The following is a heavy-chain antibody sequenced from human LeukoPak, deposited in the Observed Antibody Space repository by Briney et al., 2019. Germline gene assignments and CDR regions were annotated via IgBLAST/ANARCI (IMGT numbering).Heavy chain of an antibody. D-gene: IGHD4-17*01. Sequence: GGSLRLSCATSGFTFNGSALHWVRQASGQGLEWVGRIRSKAHRYATAYAASVEGRFIVSRDDSKNMAYLQMNSLKTEDTAIYYCTRRHYGDYVVDNWGQGTLVTVSS. J-gene: IGHJ4*02. CDR2: IRSKAHRYAT. V-gene: IGHV3-73*01. CDR3: TRRHYGDYVVDN. CDR1: GFTFNGSA.